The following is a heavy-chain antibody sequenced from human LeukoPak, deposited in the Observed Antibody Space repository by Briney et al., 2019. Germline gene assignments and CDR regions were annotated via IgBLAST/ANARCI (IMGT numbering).Heavy chain of an antibody. V-gene: IGHV4-59*13. CDR1: GGSISNYY. D-gene: IGHD1-1*01. Sequence: SETLSLTRTVSGGSISNYYWSWIRQPPGKGLEWIGYVSYSGSTNYNPSLNSRVTISVDTSKSQFSLELSFVTAADTAVYYCARDKTGNNWFDPWGQGTLVTVSS. CDR3: ARDKTGNNWFDP. J-gene: IGHJ5*02. CDR2: VSYSGST.